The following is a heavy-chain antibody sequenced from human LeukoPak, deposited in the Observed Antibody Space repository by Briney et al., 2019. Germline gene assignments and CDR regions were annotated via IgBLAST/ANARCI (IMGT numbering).Heavy chain of an antibody. Sequence: SETLSLTCTVSGGSISSYYWSWIRQPPGKGLEWIGYIYYSGSTNYNPSLKSRVTISVDASKNQFSLKLSSVTAADTAVYYCARGGYSYGYDYWGQGTLVTVSS. V-gene: IGHV4-59*01. CDR3: ARGGYSYGYDY. CDR2: IYYSGST. D-gene: IGHD5-18*01. CDR1: GGSISSYY. J-gene: IGHJ4*02.